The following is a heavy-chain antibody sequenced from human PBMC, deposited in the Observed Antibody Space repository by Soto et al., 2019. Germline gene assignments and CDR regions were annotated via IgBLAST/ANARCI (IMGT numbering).Heavy chain of an antibody. J-gene: IGHJ6*02. D-gene: IGHD3-10*01. CDR2: INHSGST. CDR1: GGSLSGYY. V-gene: IGHV4-34*01. Sequence: SETLSLTCAVYGGSLSGYYWSWIRQPPWKGLEWIGEINHSGSTNYNPSLKSRVTISVDTSKNQFSLKLSSVTAADTAVYYCARGLWGVGYYYYGMDVWGQGTTVTVSS. CDR3: ARGLWGVGYYYYGMDV.